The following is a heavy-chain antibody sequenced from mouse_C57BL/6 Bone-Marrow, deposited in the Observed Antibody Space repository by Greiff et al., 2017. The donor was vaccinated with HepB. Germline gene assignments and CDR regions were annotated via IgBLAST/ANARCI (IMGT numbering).Heavy chain of an antibody. CDR2: IDPSDSYT. V-gene: IGHV1-59*01. J-gene: IGHJ4*01. D-gene: IGHD2-2*01. CDR3: ARDYGYDVGYYYAMDY. CDR1: GYTFTSYW. Sequence: QVQLQQSGAELVRPGTSVKLSCKASGYTFTSYWMHWVKQRPGQGLEWIGVIDPSDSYTNYNQKFKGKATLTVDTSSSTAYMQLSSLTSEDSAVYYCARDYGYDVGYYYAMDYWGQGTSVTVSS.